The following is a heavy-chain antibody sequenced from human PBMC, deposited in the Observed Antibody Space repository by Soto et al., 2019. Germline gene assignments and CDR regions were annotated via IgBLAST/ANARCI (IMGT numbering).Heavy chain of an antibody. Sequence: SVKVSCKASGGTFSSYAISWVRQAPGQGLEWMGGIIPIFGTANYAQKFQGRVTITADESTSTAYMELSSLRSEDTAVYYCARGAVAGILLSAFDIWGQGTMVTVSS. D-gene: IGHD6-19*01. CDR1: GGTFSSYA. CDR3: ARGAVAGILLSAFDI. V-gene: IGHV1-69*13. J-gene: IGHJ3*02. CDR2: IIPIFGTA.